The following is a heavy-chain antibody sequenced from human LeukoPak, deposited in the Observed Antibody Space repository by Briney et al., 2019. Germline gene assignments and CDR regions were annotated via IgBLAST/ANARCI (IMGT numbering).Heavy chain of an antibody. CDR1: GGTFSTYA. D-gene: IGHD6-13*01. CDR2: INPNSGGT. J-gene: IGHJ3*02. CDR3: ARDRDPLAAANAFDI. Sequence: ASVKVSCKASGGTFSTYAISWVRQAPGQGLEWMGWINPNSGGTNYAQKFQGRVTMTRDTSISTAYMELSRLRSDDTAVYYCARDRDPLAAANAFDIWGQGTMVTVSS. V-gene: IGHV1-2*02.